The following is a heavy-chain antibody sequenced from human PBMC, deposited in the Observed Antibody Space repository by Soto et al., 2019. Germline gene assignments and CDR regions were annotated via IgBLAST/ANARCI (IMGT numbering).Heavy chain of an antibody. Sequence: GGSLRLSCAASGFTFSTSWMAWVRQAPGKGLEWVADIKQDGSEKNYVDSVKGRVTISRDNAKSSLYLQMNSLRAEDTAVYYCARGRASFHFDNWGQGTPVTVSS. D-gene: IGHD3-16*02. CDR3: ARGRASFHFDN. CDR2: IKQDGSEK. J-gene: IGHJ4*02. CDR1: GFTFSTSW. V-gene: IGHV3-7*01.